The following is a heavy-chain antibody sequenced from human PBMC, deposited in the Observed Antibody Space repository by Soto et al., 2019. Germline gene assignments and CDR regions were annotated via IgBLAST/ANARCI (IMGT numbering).Heavy chain of an antibody. Sequence: SETLSLTCTVSGGSISSYYWSWIRQPPGKGLEWIGYIYYSGSTNYNPSLKSRVTISVDTSKNQFSLKLSSVTAADTAVYYCARQPGGVDTGPYYYYYMDVWGKGTTVTVSS. D-gene: IGHD5-18*01. J-gene: IGHJ6*03. CDR3: ARQPGGVDTGPYYYYYMDV. CDR1: GGSISSYY. V-gene: IGHV4-59*08. CDR2: IYYSGST.